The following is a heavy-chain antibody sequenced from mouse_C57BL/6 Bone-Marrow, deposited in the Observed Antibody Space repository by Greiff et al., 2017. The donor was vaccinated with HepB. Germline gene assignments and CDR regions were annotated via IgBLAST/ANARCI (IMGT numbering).Heavy chain of an antibody. V-gene: IGHV1-7*01. J-gene: IGHJ2*01. D-gene: IGHD4-1*01. CDR2: INPSSGYT. CDR3: ARWDWDDY. Sequence: VQGVESGAELAKPGASVKLSCKASGYTFTSYWMHWVKQRPGQGLEWIGYINPSSGYTKYNQKFKDKATLTADKSSSTAYMQLISLTYEDSAVYYCARWDWDDYWGQGTTLTVSS. CDR1: GYTFTSYW.